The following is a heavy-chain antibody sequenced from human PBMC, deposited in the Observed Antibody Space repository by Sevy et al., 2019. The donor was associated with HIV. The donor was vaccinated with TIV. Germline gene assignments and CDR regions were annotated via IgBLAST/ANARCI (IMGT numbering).Heavy chain of an antibody. CDR2: IKQDGSEK. Sequence: GGSLRLSCAASGFTFSSYRMSWVRQAPGKGLEWVANIKQDGSEKYYVDSVKGRFTISRDNAKNSLYLQMNSLRAEDTAVYYCARLRYCSSTSCYRPDTAAYGKAFDIWGQGTMVTVSS. J-gene: IGHJ3*02. CDR1: GFTFSSYR. CDR3: ARLRYCSSTSCYRPDTAAYGKAFDI. D-gene: IGHD2-2*02. V-gene: IGHV3-7*01.